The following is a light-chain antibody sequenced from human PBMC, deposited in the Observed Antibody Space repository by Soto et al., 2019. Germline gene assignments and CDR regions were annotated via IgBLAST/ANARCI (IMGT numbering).Light chain of an antibody. V-gene: IGLV2-8*01. J-gene: IGLJ1*01. CDR3: SSYAGSNYPYV. Sequence: SALTQPPSASGSPGQSVTISCTGTSGDVGAYDYVSWYQQHPGKAPKLLIYEVTKRPLGVPDRFSGSKSGNAASLTVSGLQAEDEADYYCSSYAGSNYPYVFGTGTKVTVL. CDR2: EVT. CDR1: SGDVGAYDY.